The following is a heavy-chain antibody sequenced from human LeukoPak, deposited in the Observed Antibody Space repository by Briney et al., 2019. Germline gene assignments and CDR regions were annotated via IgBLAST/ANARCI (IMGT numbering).Heavy chain of an antibody. CDR1: GGSLSSSSYY. Sequence: SETLSLTCTVSGGSLSSSSYYWGWIRQPPGKGLEWIGSIYYSASTYYNPSLKDRLTISVDTSNNQFSLKLSSVTAAYTAVYYCARTGRGIYDFWSGYSDMYNWFDPWGQGTLVTVSS. V-gene: IGHV4-39*07. J-gene: IGHJ5*02. D-gene: IGHD3-3*01. CDR3: ARTGRGIYDFWSGYSDMYNWFDP. CDR2: IYYSAST.